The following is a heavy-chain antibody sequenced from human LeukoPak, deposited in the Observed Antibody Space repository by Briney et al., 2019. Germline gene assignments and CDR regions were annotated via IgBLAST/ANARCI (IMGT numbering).Heavy chain of an antibody. CDR2: INPNSGGT. J-gene: IGHJ6*02. Sequence: ASVKVSCKASGYTFTGYYMHWVRQAPGQGLEWMGWINPNSGGTNYAQKFQGRVTMTRDTSISTAYMELRSLRSDDTAVYYCARDWGSPFDGMDVWGQGTTVTVSS. V-gene: IGHV1-2*02. CDR3: ARDWGSPFDGMDV. CDR1: GYTFTGYY. D-gene: IGHD3-16*01.